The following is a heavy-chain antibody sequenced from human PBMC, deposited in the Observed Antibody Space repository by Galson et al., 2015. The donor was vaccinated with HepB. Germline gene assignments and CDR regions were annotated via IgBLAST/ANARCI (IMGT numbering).Heavy chain of an antibody. J-gene: IGHJ4*02. V-gene: IGHV3-21*01. Sequence: SLRLSCAASGFTFSTYTMNWVRQAPGTGPEWVSSVSNSGSYMFYADSVKGRFTISRDNAKNSLYLQMNSLRAEDTAVYYCARDRGEEWEPLVYFDSWGQGTLVTVSS. CDR2: VSNSGSYM. CDR3: ARDRGEEWEPLVYFDS. CDR1: GFTFSTYT. D-gene: IGHD1-26*01.